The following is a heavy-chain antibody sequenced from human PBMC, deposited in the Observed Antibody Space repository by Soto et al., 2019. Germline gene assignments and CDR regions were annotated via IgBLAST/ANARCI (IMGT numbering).Heavy chain of an antibody. D-gene: IGHD6-13*01. Sequence: QVQLQESGPGLVKPSGTLSLTCAVSGGSISSSNWWSWVRQPPGKGLEWIGEIYHSGSTNYNPSLKSRVIISVDKSKNQYALQLSSVTAADTAVYYCASQVQQLVPFDYWGQGTLVTVSS. CDR1: GGSISSSNW. CDR2: IYHSGST. V-gene: IGHV4-4*02. CDR3: ASQVQQLVPFDY. J-gene: IGHJ4*02.